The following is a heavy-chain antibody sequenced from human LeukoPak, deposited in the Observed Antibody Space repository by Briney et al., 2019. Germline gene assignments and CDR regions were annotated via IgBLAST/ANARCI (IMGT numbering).Heavy chain of an antibody. CDR1: GFSFSTYN. J-gene: IGHJ5*02. CDR2: IYYSGST. V-gene: IGHV4-38-2*01. D-gene: IGHD2-2*01. CDR3: ASQIRGVVVPAVNWFDP. Sequence: ESLRLSCAASGFSFSTYNMNWVRQAPGKGLEWIGSIYYSGSTYYNPSLKSRVTISVDTSKNQFSLKLSSVTAADTAVYYCASQIRGVVVPAVNWFDPWGQGTLVTVSS.